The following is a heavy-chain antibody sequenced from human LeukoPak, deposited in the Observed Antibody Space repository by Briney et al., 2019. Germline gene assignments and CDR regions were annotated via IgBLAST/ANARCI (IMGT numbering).Heavy chain of an antibody. CDR3: ARGVRGYSYGSRFDY. CDR2: IGSSGGTI. Sequence: GGSLRLSCAASGFTFNDYYMSWIRQAPGEGLEWVSYIGSSGGTIYYADSVKGRFTISRDNAKNSLYLQMNSLRDEDTAVYYCARGVRGYSYGSRFDYWGQGTLVAVSS. J-gene: IGHJ4*02. CDR1: GFTFNDYY. D-gene: IGHD5-18*01. V-gene: IGHV3-11*04.